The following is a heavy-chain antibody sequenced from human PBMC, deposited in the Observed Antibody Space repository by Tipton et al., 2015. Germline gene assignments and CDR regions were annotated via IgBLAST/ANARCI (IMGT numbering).Heavy chain of an antibody. V-gene: IGHV4-59*01. CDR3: ARARGRHGGLFDS. CDR2: IYYTGPT. Sequence: GLVKPSENLSLTCTVSGGSLNEYYWSWIRQTPGKGLEWIGYIYYTGPTKYNPSLRSRVNISLDGAKNQFYLRLTSVTVADTAIYYCARARGRHGGLFDSWGQGTLVTVSS. D-gene: IGHD4-23*01. CDR1: GGSLNEYY. J-gene: IGHJ4*02.